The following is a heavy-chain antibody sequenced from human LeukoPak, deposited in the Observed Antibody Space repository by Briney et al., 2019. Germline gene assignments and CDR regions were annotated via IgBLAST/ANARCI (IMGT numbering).Heavy chain of an antibody. J-gene: IGHJ4*02. V-gene: IGHV4-34*01. CDR2: ISYSGST. D-gene: IGHD3-10*01. CDR3: ARVRGPMVRGVIDY. CDR1: GGSFSGYY. Sequence: SETLSLTCAVYGGSFSGYYWSWIRQPPGKGLEWIGMISYSGSTYYNPSLKNRVTISRETSKNQFSLKVRSVTAADTAVYYCARVRGPMVRGVIDYWGQGTLVTVSS.